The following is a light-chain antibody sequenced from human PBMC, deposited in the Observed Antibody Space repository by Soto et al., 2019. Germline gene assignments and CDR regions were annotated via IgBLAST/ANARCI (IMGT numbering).Light chain of an antibody. CDR1: SSDVGGYNY. CDR3: RSYTSSSTGV. CDR2: DVS. Sequence: QSVLTQPASVSGSPGQSITISCTGTSSDVGGYNYVSWYQQHPGKAPKLMIYDVSNRPSGVSKRFSASKSGNTASLTISGLQADDEADYCCRSYTSSSTGVFGGGTKLTVL. J-gene: IGLJ3*02. V-gene: IGLV2-14*01.